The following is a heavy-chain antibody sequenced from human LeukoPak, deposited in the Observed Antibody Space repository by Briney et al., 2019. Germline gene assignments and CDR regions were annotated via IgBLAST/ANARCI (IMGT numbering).Heavy chain of an antibody. CDR2: ISWNSGSI. V-gene: IGHV3-9*01. J-gene: IGHJ4*02. CDR3: AREQMAGAFDY. Sequence: PGGSLRLSCAASGFTFDDYAMHWVRQAPGKGLEWVSGISWNSGSICYADSVKGRFTISRDNAKNSLYLQMKSLRAEDTALYYCAREQMAGAFDYWGQGTLVTVSS. D-gene: IGHD6-19*01. CDR1: GFTFDDYA.